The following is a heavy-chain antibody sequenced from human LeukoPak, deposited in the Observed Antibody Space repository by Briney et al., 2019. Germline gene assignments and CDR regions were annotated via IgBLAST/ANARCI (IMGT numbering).Heavy chain of an antibody. CDR1: GGTLSSYT. J-gene: IGHJ4*02. CDR3: ARSRGHLAARPWNY. V-gene: IGHV1-69*02. CDR2: NIPILGIA. D-gene: IGHD6-6*01. Sequence: SVKVSCKASGGTLSSYTISWVRQAPGQGLEWMGRNIPILGIANYAQKFQGRVTITADKSTSTAYMELSSLRSEDTAVYYCARSRGHLAARPWNYWGRGTPVTVSS.